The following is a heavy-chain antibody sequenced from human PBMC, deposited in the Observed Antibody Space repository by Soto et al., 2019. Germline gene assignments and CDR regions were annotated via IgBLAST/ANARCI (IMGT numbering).Heavy chain of an antibody. J-gene: IGHJ4*02. CDR3: ARYDNTPRPFDF. D-gene: IGHD2-15*01. V-gene: IGHV3-21*01. Sequence: EVQLVESGGGLVKPGGSLRLSCAASGFIFTRYSMTWVRQAPGKGLEWVSSMSSSISYEYYADSVKGRITISRDNAKNSLYLQMNSLRAEDTAVYYCARYDNTPRPFDFWGQGALVTVSS. CDR2: MSSSISYE. CDR1: GFIFTRYS.